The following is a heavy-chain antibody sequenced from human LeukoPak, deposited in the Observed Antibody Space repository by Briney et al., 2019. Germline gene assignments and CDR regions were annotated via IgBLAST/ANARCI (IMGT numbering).Heavy chain of an antibody. CDR2: ISSNGGST. CDR3: ARSESLYFDY. Sequence: PGGSLRLSCAASGFTFSSYAMHWVRQAPGKGLEYVSAISSNGGSTYYANSVKGRFTISRDNSKNTLYLQMGSLRAEDVAVYYCARSESLYFDYWGQGTLVTVSS. J-gene: IGHJ4*02. V-gene: IGHV3-64*01. CDR1: GFTFSSYA.